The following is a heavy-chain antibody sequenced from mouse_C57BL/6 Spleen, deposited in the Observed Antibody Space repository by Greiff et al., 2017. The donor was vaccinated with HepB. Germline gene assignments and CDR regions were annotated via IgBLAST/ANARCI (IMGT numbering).Heavy chain of an antibody. CDR3: AISNYGSSSFAY. V-gene: IGHV1-74*01. Sequence: QVQLQQPGAELVKPGASVKVSCKASGYTFTSYWMHWVKQRPGQGLEWIGRIHPSDSDTNYNQKFKGKATLTVDKSSSTAYMQLSGLTSEDSAVYYCAISNYGSSSFAYWGQGTLVTVSA. CDR2: IHPSDSDT. CDR1: GYTFTSYW. J-gene: IGHJ3*01. D-gene: IGHD1-1*01.